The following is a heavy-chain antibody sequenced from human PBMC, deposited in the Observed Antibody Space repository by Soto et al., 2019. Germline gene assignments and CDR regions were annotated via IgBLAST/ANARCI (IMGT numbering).Heavy chain of an antibody. J-gene: IGHJ3*02. CDR1: GYTFTSYY. Sequence: GASVKVSCKASGYTFTSYYMHWVRQAPGQGLEWMGIINPSGGSTSYAQKFQGRVTMTRDTSTSTVYMELSSLRSEDTAVYYCARDSGSYYLEHDAFDIWGQGTMVTVSS. V-gene: IGHV1-46*01. CDR2: INPSGGST. CDR3: ARDSGSYYLEHDAFDI. D-gene: IGHD1-26*01.